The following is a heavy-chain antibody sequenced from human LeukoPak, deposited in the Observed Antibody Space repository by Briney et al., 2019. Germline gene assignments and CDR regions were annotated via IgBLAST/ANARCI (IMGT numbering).Heavy chain of an antibody. J-gene: IGHJ4*02. D-gene: IGHD2-2*01. V-gene: IGHV1-2*02. Sequence: GASVKVSCKPSGYTFTVNYLHWVRQAPGQGLEWVGWMNPNSGVTVYAQNFQGRVTMTRDTSISTAYMVRSSLTSDTTAVYCCTRGEATSWFDYWGQGSLVTVSS. CDR2: MNPNSGVT. CDR1: GYTFTVNY. CDR3: TRGEATSWFDY.